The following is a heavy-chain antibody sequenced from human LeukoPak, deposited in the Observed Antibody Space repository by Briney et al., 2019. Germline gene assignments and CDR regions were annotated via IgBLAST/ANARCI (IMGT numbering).Heavy chain of an antibody. J-gene: IGHJ3*02. V-gene: IGHV4-4*07. D-gene: IGHD3-22*01. CDR2: IYTSGST. CDR3: ARHTPPPTYYYDSSGYADAFDI. CDR1: GGSISSYY. Sequence: SETLSLTCTVSGGSISSYYWSWIRQPAGKGLEWIGRIYTSGSTNYNPSLKSRVTMSVDTSKNQFSLKLSSVTAADTAVYYCARHTPPPTYYYDSSGYADAFDIWGQGTMVTVSS.